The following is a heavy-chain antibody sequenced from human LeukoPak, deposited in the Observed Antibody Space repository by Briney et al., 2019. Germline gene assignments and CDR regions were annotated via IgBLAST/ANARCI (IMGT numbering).Heavy chain of an antibody. D-gene: IGHD6-13*01. CDR1: GYTFTGYY. J-gene: IGHJ4*02. V-gene: IGHV1-2*02. CDR3: ARSAESSSWVEFDY. Sequence: VASVKVSCKASGYTFTGYYMHWVRQAPGQGLEWMGWINPNSGGTNYAQKFQVRGTMTRDTSISTAYMELSRLRSDDTAVYHCARSAESSSWVEFDYWGQGTLVTVSS. CDR2: INPNSGGT.